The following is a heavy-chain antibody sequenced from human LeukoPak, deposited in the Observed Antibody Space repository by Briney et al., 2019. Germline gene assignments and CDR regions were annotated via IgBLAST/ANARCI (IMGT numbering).Heavy chain of an antibody. CDR3: ARGRPHGNDY. D-gene: IGHD4-23*01. V-gene: IGHV3-74*01. J-gene: IGHJ4*02. CDR2: IASGGSST. CDR1: GFTFSSYW. Sequence: GGSLRLSCAASGFTFSSYWMNWVRQAPGKGLVWVSRIASGGSSTTYADSVKGRFSISRDNAKNTLYLQMNSLRVEDTAVYYCARGRPHGNDYWGQGTLVTVSS.